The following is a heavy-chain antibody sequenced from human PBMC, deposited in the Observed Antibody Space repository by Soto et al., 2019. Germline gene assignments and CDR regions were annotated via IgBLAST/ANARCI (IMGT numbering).Heavy chain of an antibody. Sequence: EVQLLESGGGLVQPGGSLRLSCAASGFTFSNYAMSWVRQTPGKGLEWVSTISGGGGNTYYPDSVKGRFTISRDNSKDTVYLQMNSLRAEDTAIYYCAKERLGRGAAYWGQGALVTVTS. CDR3: AKERLGRGAAY. CDR1: GFTFSNYA. V-gene: IGHV3-23*01. D-gene: IGHD6-25*01. J-gene: IGHJ4*02. CDR2: ISGGGGNT.